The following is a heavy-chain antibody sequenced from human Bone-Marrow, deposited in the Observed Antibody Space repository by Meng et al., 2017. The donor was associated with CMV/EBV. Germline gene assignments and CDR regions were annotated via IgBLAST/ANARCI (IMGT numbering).Heavy chain of an antibody. CDR2: ISSSSTI. Sequence: GGSLRLSCAASGFTFSSYSMNWVRQAPGKGLEWVSYISSSSTIYYADSVKGRFTISRDNAKNSLYLQMNSLRAEDTAVYYCARGYDYSCCDYWGQGNLVNVPS. CDR3: ARGYDYSCCDY. V-gene: IGHV3-48*04. J-gene: IGHJ4*02. D-gene: IGHD4-11*01. CDR1: GFTFSSYS.